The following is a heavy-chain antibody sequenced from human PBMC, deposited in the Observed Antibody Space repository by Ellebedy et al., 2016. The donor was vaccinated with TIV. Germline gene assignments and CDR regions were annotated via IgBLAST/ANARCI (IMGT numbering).Heavy chain of an antibody. CDR2: ISAFNGDT. V-gene: IGHV1-18*04. D-gene: IGHD2-15*01. J-gene: IGHJ4*02. Sequence: ASVKVSCKASGYTFSSFGITWVRQAPGQGLEWMGWISAFNGDTNYVQKLQDRVTMTSDSSTRTAYLELRSLRSDDTAMYYCARVIGLRDCSGDICSPPPPLDHWGQGALVTVPS. CDR3: ARVIGLRDCSGDICSPPPPLDH. CDR1: GYTFSSFG.